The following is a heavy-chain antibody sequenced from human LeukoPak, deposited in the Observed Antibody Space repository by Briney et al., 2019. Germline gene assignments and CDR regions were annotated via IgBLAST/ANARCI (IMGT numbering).Heavy chain of an antibody. Sequence: GGSLRLSCTASGFTSSNYAMNCVRQAPGKGLEWVSGISGSGGGTYYADSVKGRFTISRDNSKNTLYLQMNSLRAEDTAVYYCAKRTFYSDSSSYRAFDYWGQGTLVTVSS. CDR1: GFTSSNYA. CDR3: AKRTFYSDSSSYRAFDY. J-gene: IGHJ4*02. CDR2: ISGSGGGT. V-gene: IGHV3-23*01. D-gene: IGHD3-22*01.